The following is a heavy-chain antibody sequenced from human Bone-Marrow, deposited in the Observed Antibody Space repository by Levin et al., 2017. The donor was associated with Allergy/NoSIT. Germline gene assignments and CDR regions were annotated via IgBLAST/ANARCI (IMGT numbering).Heavy chain of an antibody. CDR2: IYSGGST. V-gene: IGHV3-53*01. Sequence: GESLRLSCAASGFTVSSNYMNWVRQAPGKGLEWVSVIYSGGSTYYTDSVKGRFTISRDNSKNTLYLQMNSLRAEDTAMYYCARGEGVIPAAGGAFDIWGQGTMVTVSS. D-gene: IGHD2-2*01. CDR3: ARGEGVIPAAGGAFDI. J-gene: IGHJ3*02. CDR1: GFTVSSNY.